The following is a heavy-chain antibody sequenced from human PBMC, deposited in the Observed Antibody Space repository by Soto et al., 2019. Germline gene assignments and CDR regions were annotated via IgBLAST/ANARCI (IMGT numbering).Heavy chain of an antibody. V-gene: IGHV1-69*02. CDR1: GGTFSSYT. CDR2: IIPILGIA. J-gene: IGHJ6*02. D-gene: IGHD1-26*01. Sequence: QVQLVQSGAEVKKPGSSVKVSCKASGGTFSSYTISWVRQAPGQGLEWMGRIIPILGIANYAQKFQGRVTITADKSTRTAYMELSSLRSEDTAVYYCARSAQGGFYYYYGMDVWGQGTTVTVSS. CDR3: ARSAQGGFYYYYGMDV.